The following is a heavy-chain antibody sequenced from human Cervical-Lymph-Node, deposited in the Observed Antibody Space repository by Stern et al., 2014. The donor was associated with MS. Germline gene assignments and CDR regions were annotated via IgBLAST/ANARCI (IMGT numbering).Heavy chain of an antibody. V-gene: IGHV1-69*01. D-gene: IGHD3-16*01. CDR2: IIPMFGVA. Sequence: QVQLVQSGAEVKKPGSSVKVSCKASGGTISNDAISWGRQAPGQGLEWMGGIIPMFGVANYALKFQGRVTLTADESTSTAYMELTNLRSDDTAVYYCARDMGYHYGLDVWGRGTMVTVSS. J-gene: IGHJ3*01. CDR1: GGTISNDA. CDR3: ARDMGYHYGLDV.